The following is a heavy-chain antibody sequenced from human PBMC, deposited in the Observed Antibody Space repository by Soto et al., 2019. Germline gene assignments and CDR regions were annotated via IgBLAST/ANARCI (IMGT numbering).Heavy chain of an antibody. CDR3: AKATRGGAATLIRDY. Sequence: VQLLESGGGLVQPGGSLRLSCAAAGFTFSIYAMSWVRQAPGKGLEWVSAISGSGGSTYYADSVKGRFTISRDNSKNTLYLQMNSRRADDTAVYYCAKATRGGAATLIRDYWGQGTLVTVSS. D-gene: IGHD6-13*01. CDR1: GFTFSIYA. J-gene: IGHJ4*02. V-gene: IGHV3-23*01. CDR2: ISGSGGST.